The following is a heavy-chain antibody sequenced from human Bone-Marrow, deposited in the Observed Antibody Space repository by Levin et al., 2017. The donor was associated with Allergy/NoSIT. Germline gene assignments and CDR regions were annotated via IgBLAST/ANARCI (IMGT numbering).Heavy chain of an antibody. CDR2: VSVSDRT. D-gene: IGHD3-3*01. J-gene: IGHJ4*02. CDR3: AKGGGYNFLYADGYFDY. Sequence: GGSLRLSCAASGFAFDGYAMSWVRQAPGKGLEWVSAVSVSDRTFYADSVKDRFTISRDNSKNTVYLEMNSLRAEDTAIYYCAKGGGYNFLYADGYFDYWGQGALVTVSS. CDR1: GFAFDGYA. V-gene: IGHV3-23*01.